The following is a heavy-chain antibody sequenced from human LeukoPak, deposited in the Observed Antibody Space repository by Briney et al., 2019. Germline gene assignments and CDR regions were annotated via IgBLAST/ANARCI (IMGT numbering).Heavy chain of an antibody. CDR2: FYYSGIT. CDR1: GGSISSNY. J-gene: IGHJ4*02. V-gene: IGHV4-59*08. D-gene: IGHD3-22*01. CDR3: ARHEGVSGYYPLDY. Sequence: SETLSLTCTVSGGSISSNYWTWMRQPPGKGLEWIGYFYYSGITTYNPSLKSRVTISVDTSKNQFSLKPSSVTAADTAIYYCARHEGVSGYYPLDYWGRGTLVTVSS.